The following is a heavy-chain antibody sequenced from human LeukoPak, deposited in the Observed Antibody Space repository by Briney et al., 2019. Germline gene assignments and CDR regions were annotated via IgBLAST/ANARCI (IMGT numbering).Heavy chain of an antibody. Sequence: ASVKVSCKVSGYTLTELSMHWVRQAPGKGLEWMGGFDPEDGETIYAQKFQGRVTMTRNTSISTAYMELSSLRSEDTAVYYCARPENYYDSSGLDYWGQGTLVTVSS. V-gene: IGHV1-24*01. CDR1: GYTLTELS. J-gene: IGHJ4*02. CDR2: FDPEDGET. CDR3: ARPENYYDSSGLDY. D-gene: IGHD3-22*01.